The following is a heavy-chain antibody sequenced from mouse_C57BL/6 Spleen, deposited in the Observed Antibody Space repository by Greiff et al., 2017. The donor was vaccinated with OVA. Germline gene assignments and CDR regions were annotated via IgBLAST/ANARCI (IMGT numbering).Heavy chain of an antibody. V-gene: IGHV14-2*01. CDR1: GFNIKDYY. J-gene: IGHJ3*01. CDR3: APDGYYVSFAY. Sequence: VQLQQSGAELVKPGASVKLSCTASGFNIKDYYMHWVKQRTEQGLEWIGRIDPEDGDTKYAPKFQGKAIITADKSSNTAYLQLSSLTSEDTAVYYCAPDGYYVSFAYWGQGTLVTVSA. CDR2: IDPEDGDT. D-gene: IGHD2-3*01.